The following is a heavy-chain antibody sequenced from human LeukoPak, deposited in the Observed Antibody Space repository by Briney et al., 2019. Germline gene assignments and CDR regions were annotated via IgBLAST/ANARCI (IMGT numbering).Heavy chain of an antibody. CDR2: IKSKTDGGTT. V-gene: IGHV3-15*01. CDR1: RFTVSSNS. D-gene: IGHD1-26*01. J-gene: IGHJ5*02. Sequence: GGSLRLSCTVSRFTVSSNSMSWVRQAPGKGLEWVGRIKSKTDGGTTDYAAPVKGRFTISRDDSKNTLYLQMNSLKTEDTAVYYCTTDGGSLQFDPWGQGTLVTVSS. CDR3: TTDGGSLQFDP.